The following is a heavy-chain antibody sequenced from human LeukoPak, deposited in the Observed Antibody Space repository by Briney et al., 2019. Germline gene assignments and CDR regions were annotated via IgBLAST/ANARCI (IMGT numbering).Heavy chain of an antibody. D-gene: IGHD2-15*01. CDR3: AGYCSGGSCSEFDY. Sequence: AGGSLRLSCAASGFTFSSYWMHWVRQAPGKGLVWVSRINSDGSSTSYADSVKGRFTISRDNAKNTLYLQMNSLRAEDTAVYYCAGYCSGGSCSEFDYWGQGTLVTVSS. CDR2: INSDGSST. J-gene: IGHJ4*02. CDR1: GFTFSSYW. V-gene: IGHV3-74*01.